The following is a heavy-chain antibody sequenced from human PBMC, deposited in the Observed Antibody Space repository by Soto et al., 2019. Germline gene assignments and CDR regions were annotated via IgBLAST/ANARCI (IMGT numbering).Heavy chain of an antibody. D-gene: IGHD2-2*01. CDR2: ISSSSSTI. V-gene: IGHV3-48*02. Sequence: VQLVESGGGLVQPGGSLRLSCAASGFTFSSYSMNWVRQAPGKGLEWVSYISSSSSTIYYADSVKGRFTISRDNAKNSLYLQMNSLRDEDTAVYYCAREVEDCSSTGCNYWYFDLWGRGTLVTVSS. CDR1: GFTFSSYS. J-gene: IGHJ2*01. CDR3: AREVEDCSSTGCNYWYFDL.